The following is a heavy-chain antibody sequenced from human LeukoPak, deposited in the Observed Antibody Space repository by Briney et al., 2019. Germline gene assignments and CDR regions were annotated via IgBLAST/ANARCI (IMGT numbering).Heavy chain of an antibody. CDR3: ARARDYGAMYYFDN. V-gene: IGHV6-1*01. Sequence: SQTLSLTCAVSGDSVSSNSVAWNWIRQSPSRGLEWLGRTYYRSTWFNDYAVSVKSRLTINPDTFKNQFSLHLNSVTPEDAAVYYCARARDYGAMYYFDNWGQGTLVTVSS. CDR2: TYYRSTWFN. J-gene: IGHJ4*02. CDR1: GDSVSSNSVA. D-gene: IGHD4-17*01.